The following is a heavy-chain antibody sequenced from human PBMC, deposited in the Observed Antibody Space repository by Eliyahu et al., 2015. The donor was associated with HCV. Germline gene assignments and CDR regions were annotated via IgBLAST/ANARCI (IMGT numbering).Heavy chain of an antibody. J-gene: IGHJ5*02. CDR1: GGSITTYY. V-gene: IGHV4-59*01. D-gene: IGHD6-19*01. CDR2: IHYSGSA. Sequence: QVQLHESGPGLVRPSETLSLTCTVSGGSITTYYWGWIRQPPGKGLEWIGYIHYSGSANYHPSLKSRVTMSVDTSKNQFSLNLTSVTAADTAVYYCASGGGGIAVAGTGGWFDPWGQGTLVTVSS. CDR3: ASGGGGIAVAGTGGWFDP.